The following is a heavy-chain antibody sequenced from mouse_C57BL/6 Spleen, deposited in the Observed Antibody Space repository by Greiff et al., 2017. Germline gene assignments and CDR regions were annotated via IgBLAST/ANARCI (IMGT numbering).Heavy chain of an antibody. CDR2: ISSGGSYT. CDR1: GFTFSSYG. CDR3: ARRILTGTGFDY. V-gene: IGHV5-6*02. D-gene: IGHD4-1*01. Sequence: EVKLMESGGDLVKPGGSLKLSCAASGFTFSSYGMSWVRQTPDKRLEWVATISSGGSYTYYPDSVKGRFTISRDNAKNTLYLQMSSLKSEDTAMYYCARRILTGTGFDYWGQGTTLTVSS. J-gene: IGHJ2*01.